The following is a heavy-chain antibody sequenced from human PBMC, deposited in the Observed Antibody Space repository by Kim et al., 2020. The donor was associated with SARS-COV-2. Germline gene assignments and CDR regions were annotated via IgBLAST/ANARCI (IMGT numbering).Heavy chain of an antibody. V-gene: IGHV3-13*01. CDR3: ARGGSGPYYYYGMDV. J-gene: IGHJ6*02. Sequence: GYVKGRFTNSRENAKNSLYLQMNSLRAGDTAVYYCARGGSGPYYYYGMDVWGQGTTVTVSS.